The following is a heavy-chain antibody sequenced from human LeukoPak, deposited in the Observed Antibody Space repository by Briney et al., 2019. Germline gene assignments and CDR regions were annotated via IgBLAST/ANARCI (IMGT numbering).Heavy chain of an antibody. CDR3: ARESDSSGYYANFDY. CDR1: GGSISSYN. V-gene: IGHV4-4*07. Sequence: SETLSLTCTDSGGSISSYNWSRIRPPPGKGREWSGRIYTSGSTNYNPSLKSRVTMSVDTSKNQFSLKLSSVTAADTAVYYCARESDSSGYYANFDYWGQGTLVTVSS. J-gene: IGHJ4*02. CDR2: IYTSGST. D-gene: IGHD3-22*01.